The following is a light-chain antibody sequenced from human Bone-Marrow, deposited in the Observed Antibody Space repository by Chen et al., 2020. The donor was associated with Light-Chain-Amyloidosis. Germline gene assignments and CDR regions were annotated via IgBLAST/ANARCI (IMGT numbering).Light chain of an antibody. CDR2: EVS. CDR1: SSDVGSYNL. CDR3: CSYAGSSTPWV. J-gene: IGLJ3*02. V-gene: IGLV2-23*02. Sequence: QSALTQPASVSGSPGQSITISCTGTSSDVGSYNLVSWYQQHPGKAPKLMIYEVSKRPSGVSNRFSGSKSVNTASLTISGLQAEDEADYYCCSYAGSSTPWVFGGGTKLTVL.